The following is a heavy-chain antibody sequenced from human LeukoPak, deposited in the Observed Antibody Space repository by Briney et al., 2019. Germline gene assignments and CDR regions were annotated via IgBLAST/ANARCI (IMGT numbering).Heavy chain of an antibody. CDR1: GGSISGYY. CDR3: ARRFDTSGWVDY. CDR2: IYSSGAT. V-gene: IGHV4-4*09. D-gene: IGHD6-19*01. Sequence: SETLSLTCTVSGGSISGYYWSWIQQPPGKALEWIGYIYSSGATNSNPSLKSRVTISVDSSKNQFSLKLTSVTAADTAVYYCARRFDTSGWVDYWGQGTLVTVSS. J-gene: IGHJ4*02.